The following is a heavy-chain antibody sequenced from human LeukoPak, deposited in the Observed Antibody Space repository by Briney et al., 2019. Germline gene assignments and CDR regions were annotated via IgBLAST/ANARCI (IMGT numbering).Heavy chain of an antibody. D-gene: IGHD2-21*01. Sequence: GGSLRLSCAASGFTFSSYGMHWVRQAPGKGLEWVSAISGSGGSTYYADSVKGRFTISRDNSKNTLYLQMNSLRAEDTAVYYCAKALPDIVVVIAIGIFDYWGQGTLVTVSS. CDR3: AKALPDIVVVIAIGIFDY. CDR1: GFTFSSYG. CDR2: ISGSGGST. J-gene: IGHJ4*02. V-gene: IGHV3-23*01.